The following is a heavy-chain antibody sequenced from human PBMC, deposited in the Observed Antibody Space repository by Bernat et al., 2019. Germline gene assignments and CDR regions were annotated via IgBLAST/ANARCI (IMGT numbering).Heavy chain of an antibody. CDR2: ISAYNGNT. D-gene: IGHD2-2*01. J-gene: IGHJ6*02. CDR3: ATAFYCSSTSCYSYYGMDV. Sequence: QVQLVQSGAEVKKPGASVKVSCKASGYTFTSYGISWVRQAPGQGLEWMGWISAYNGNTNYAQKLQGRVTMTTDTSTSTAYMELRSLRSDDTAVYYCATAFYCSSTSCYSYYGMDVWGQGTTVTVSS. CDR1: GYTFTSYG. V-gene: IGHV1-18*04.